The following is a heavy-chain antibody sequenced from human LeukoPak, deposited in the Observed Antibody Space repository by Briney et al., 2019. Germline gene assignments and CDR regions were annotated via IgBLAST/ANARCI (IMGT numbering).Heavy chain of an antibody. D-gene: IGHD6-13*01. CDR3: TKGPYSSTSFYYYAMDV. CDR2: ISFDGTNK. CDR1: GFTFNYYG. V-gene: IGHV3-30*18. Sequence: QPGRSLRLSCAASGFTFNYYGIHWVRQAPGKGLEWVAVISFDGTNKYYTDSVKGRFTISRDNSKNTVNLQLNSLRVEDTAVYYCTKGPYSSTSFYYYAMDVWGQGTPVTVSS. J-gene: IGHJ6*02.